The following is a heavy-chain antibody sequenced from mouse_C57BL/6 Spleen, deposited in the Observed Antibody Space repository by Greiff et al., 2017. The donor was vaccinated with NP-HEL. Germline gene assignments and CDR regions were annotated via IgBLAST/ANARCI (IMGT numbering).Heavy chain of an antibody. V-gene: IGHV1-64*01. J-gene: IGHJ3*01. D-gene: IGHD1-1*01. CDR2: IHPNSGST. CDR3: AREGNYYGGSWFAY. Sequence: QVQLQQPGAELVKPGASVKLSCKASGYTFTSYWMHWVKQRPGQGLEWIGMIHPNSGSTNYNEKFKSKATLTVDKSSSTAYMQLSSLTSEDSAVYYCAREGNYYGGSWFAYWGQGTLVTVSA. CDR1: GYTFTSYW.